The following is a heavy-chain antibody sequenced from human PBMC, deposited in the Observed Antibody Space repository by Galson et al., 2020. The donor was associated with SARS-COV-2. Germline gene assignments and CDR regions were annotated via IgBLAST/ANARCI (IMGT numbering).Heavy chain of an antibody. CDR1: GGSISNYY. J-gene: IGHJ3*02. CDR3: ARDSTGDRSFDI. CDR2: IYASGST. Sequence: SKTLSLTFTVFGGSISNYYWSCIRQLAGKGLEWIGRIYASGSTNYNPSLKSRVTMSVDTSKNQFSLKLTSATAADTAVYFCARDSTGDRSFDIWGQGTMVTVSS. V-gene: IGHV4-4*07. D-gene: IGHD7-27*01.